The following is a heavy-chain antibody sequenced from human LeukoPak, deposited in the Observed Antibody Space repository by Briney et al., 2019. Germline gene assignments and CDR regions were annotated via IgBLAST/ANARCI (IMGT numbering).Heavy chain of an antibody. CDR1: GYTFTSYG. CDR3: ARSGMVAAAGINYFDY. Sequence: GASVNVSCKASGYTFTSYGISWVRQAPGQGLEWMGWISAYNGNTNYAQKLQGRVTMTTDTSTSTAYMELRSLRSDDTAVYYCARSGMVAAAGINYFDYWGQGTLVTVSS. J-gene: IGHJ4*02. CDR2: ISAYNGNT. D-gene: IGHD6-13*01. V-gene: IGHV1-18*01.